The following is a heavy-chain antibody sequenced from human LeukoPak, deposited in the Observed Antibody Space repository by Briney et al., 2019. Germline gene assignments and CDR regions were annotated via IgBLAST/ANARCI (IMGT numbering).Heavy chain of an antibody. V-gene: IGHV4-59*01. D-gene: IGHD3-22*01. CDR3: ARAPLPADYYGSSGYSPSYFDY. CDR2: IYYSGST. Sequence: SETLSLTCTVSGGSISSYYWSWIRQPPGKGLEWIGYIYYSGSTNYNPSLKSRVTISVDTSKNQFSLKLSSAPAADTAVYYCARAPLPADYYGSSGYSPSYFDYWGQGTLVTVSS. J-gene: IGHJ4*02. CDR1: GGSISSYY.